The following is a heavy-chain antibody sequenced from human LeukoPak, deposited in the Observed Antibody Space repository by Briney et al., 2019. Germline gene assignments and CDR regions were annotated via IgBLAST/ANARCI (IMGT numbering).Heavy chain of an antibody. V-gene: IGHV3-30*03. CDR3: ARDSRPGTVATYYPY. CDR1: GFTFSSYG. J-gene: IGHJ4*02. CDR2: ISYDGNNK. Sequence: GGSPRLSCAASGFTFSSYGMHWVRQAPGKGLEWVALISYDGNNKDYADSVKGRFTISRDNSKNTLYLQMNSLKTEDTAVYYCARDSRPGTVATYYPYWGQGTLVTVSS. D-gene: IGHD4-17*01.